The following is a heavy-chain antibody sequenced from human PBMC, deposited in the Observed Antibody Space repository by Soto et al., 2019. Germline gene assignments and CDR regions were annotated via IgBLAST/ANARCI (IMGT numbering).Heavy chain of an antibody. V-gene: IGHV4-30-4*01. J-gene: IGHJ6*02. CDR1: GGSISIGDYY. CDR3: ARVRYGMDV. Sequence: SETLSLTCAVSGGSISIGDYYWSWIRQPPGKGLEWIGYIFDSGSTYHNPSLKSRVTISVDTSKNQISLKLSSVTAADTAVYYCARVRYGMDVWGQGTTVTVSS. CDR2: IFDSGST.